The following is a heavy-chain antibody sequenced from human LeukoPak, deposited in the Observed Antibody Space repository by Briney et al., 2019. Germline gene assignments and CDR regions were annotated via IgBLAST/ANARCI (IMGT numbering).Heavy chain of an antibody. CDR1: GLALSNAL. V-gene: IGHV3-15*01. CDR3: TSVRGSSSQYFQY. CDR2: IKSKSNGGTT. J-gene: IGHJ1*01. D-gene: IGHD6-13*01. Sequence: GGPLRLSRAPSGLALSNALVSCAPASRGKAGGSVGRIKSKSNGGTTDSAAPVKSRVTISRDDSKDTLYLQMSSLRPEDTAVYYCTSVRGSSSQYFQYWGQGTLVTVSS.